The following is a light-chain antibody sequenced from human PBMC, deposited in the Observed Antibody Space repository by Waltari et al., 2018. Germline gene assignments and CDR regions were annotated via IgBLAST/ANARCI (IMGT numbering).Light chain of an antibody. Sequence: SCGASQSVSRFLAWYQQKPVQAPRLLIYGASTRATGIPDRFSGSGSGTDFSLTISRLEPEDFAVYYCQKYDRLPATFGQGTKVEIK. CDR1: QSVSRF. V-gene: IGKV3-20*01. CDR3: QKYDRLPAT. CDR2: GAS. J-gene: IGKJ1*01.